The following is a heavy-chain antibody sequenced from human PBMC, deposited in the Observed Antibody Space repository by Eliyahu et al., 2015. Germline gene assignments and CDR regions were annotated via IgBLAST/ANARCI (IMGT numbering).Heavy chain of an antibody. CDR3: ARTARIAAAGPVYYYYYYMDV. D-gene: IGHD6-13*01. V-gene: IGHV4-61*02. Sequence: QVQLQESGPGLVKPSQTLSLXCTVSGGSIXSGSYYXXWIRQPAGKGLEWIGRXYTSGSTNXNPSLKSRVTISVDTSKNQFSLKLSSVTAADTAVYYCARTARIAAAGPVYYYYYYMDVWGKGTTVTVSS. CDR1: GGSIXSGSYY. CDR2: XYTSGST. J-gene: IGHJ6*03.